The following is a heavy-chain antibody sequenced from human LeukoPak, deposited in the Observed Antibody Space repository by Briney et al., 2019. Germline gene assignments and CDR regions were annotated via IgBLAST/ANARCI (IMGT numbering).Heavy chain of an antibody. Sequence: SETLSLTCTVSGGSISSSSYYWGWIRQPPGKGPEWIGSIYYSGSTYYNPSLKSRVTISVDTSKNQFSLKLSSVTAADTAVYYCERLSEYSSSSGNYWGQGTLVTVSS. J-gene: IGHJ4*02. CDR1: GGSISSSSYY. CDR2: IYYSGST. V-gene: IGHV4-39*01. CDR3: ERLSEYSSSSGNY. D-gene: IGHD6-6*01.